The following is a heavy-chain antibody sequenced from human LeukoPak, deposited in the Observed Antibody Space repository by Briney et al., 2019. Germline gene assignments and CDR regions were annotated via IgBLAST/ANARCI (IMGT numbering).Heavy chain of an antibody. CDR3: ARFVEYSSSYTAYWYFDL. D-gene: IGHD6-13*01. CDR2: INHSGST. J-gene: IGHJ2*01. V-gene: IGHV4-34*01. CDR1: GFTFSNYA. Sequence: GSLRLSCAASGFTFSNYAMSWVRQAPGKGLEWIGEINHSGSTNYNPSLKSRVTISVDTSKNQFSLKLSSVTAADTAVYYCARFVEYSSSYTAYWYFDLWGRGTLVTVSS.